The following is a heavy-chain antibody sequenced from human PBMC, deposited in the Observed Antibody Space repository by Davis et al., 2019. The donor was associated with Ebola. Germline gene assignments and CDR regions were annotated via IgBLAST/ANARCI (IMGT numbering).Heavy chain of an antibody. D-gene: IGHD2-15*01. CDR1: GFTFRSYW. J-gene: IGHJ1*01. CDR2: IKEDGSKE. CDR3: VRGGSATAY. V-gene: IGHV3-7*03. Sequence: PGGSLRLSCAASGFTFRSYWMSWARQAPGKGLECVAHIKEDGSKEFYVDSVKGRFTISRDNAKSSLYLQMNSLRAEDTAVFYCVRGGSATAYWGQGTPVTVSS.